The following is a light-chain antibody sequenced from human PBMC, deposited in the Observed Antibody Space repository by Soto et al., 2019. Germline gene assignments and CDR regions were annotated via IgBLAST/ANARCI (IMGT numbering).Light chain of an antibody. CDR3: QAWDSSNLVV. CDR1: KLGDKY. CDR2: QDS. V-gene: IGLV3-1*01. Sequence: SYELTQPPSVSVSPGQTASITCSGDKLGDKYACWYQQKPGQPPVLVIYQDSKRPSGIPERFSGSNSGNTATLTISGTQAMDEADYYCQAWDSSNLVVFGGGTKVTVL. J-gene: IGLJ2*01.